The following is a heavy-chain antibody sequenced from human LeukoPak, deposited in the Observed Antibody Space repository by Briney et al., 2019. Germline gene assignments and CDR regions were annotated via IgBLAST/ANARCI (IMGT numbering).Heavy chain of an antibody. Sequence: ASVKVSCKASGYTFTSYGISWVRQAPGQGLEWMGWISAYNGNTNYAQKLQGRVTMTTDTSTSTAYMELSRLRSDDTAVYYCARVAVVVPAATNYYYYYYMDVWGKGTTVTISS. D-gene: IGHD2-2*01. V-gene: IGHV1-18*01. CDR1: GYTFTSYG. CDR3: ARVAVVVPAATNYYYYYYMDV. CDR2: ISAYNGNT. J-gene: IGHJ6*03.